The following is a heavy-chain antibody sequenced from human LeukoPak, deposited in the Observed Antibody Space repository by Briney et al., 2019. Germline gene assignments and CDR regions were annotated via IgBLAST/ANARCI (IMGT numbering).Heavy chain of an antibody. Sequence: GGSLRLSCAASGFTFSSYGMHWVRQAPGKGLEWVAVIWYDGSNKYYADSVKGRFTISRDNSKNTLYLQMNSLRAEDTAVYYCARERAPYYFVYWGQGTLVTVSS. V-gene: IGHV3-33*01. CDR3: ARERAPYYFVY. J-gene: IGHJ4*02. CDR2: IWYDGSNK. CDR1: GFTFSSYG.